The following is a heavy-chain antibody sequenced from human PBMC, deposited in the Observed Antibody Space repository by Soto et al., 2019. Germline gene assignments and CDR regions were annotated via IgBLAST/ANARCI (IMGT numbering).Heavy chain of an antibody. Sequence: SETLSLTCSASGGSISSYHWSWIRQPPGKGLEWIGYVYSSGTTIYNPSLKSRVTMSVDRSKNQFSLTLSSVTAADTAVYYCAGDYDSRSYRFDYWGQGTLVTVSS. J-gene: IGHJ4*02. CDR3: AGDYDSRSYRFDY. V-gene: IGHV4-59*01. CDR1: GGSISSYH. CDR2: VYSSGTT. D-gene: IGHD3-10*01.